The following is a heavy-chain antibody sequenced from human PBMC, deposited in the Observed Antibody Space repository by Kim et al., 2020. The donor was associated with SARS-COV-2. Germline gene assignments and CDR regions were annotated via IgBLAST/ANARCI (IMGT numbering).Heavy chain of an antibody. J-gene: IGHJ4*02. CDR2: VYYSGST. V-gene: IGHV4-59*01. CDR3: ARDHYYGSGRVFDY. D-gene: IGHD3-10*01. CDR1: GDSISPYY. Sequence: SETLSLTCSVSGDSISPYYWSWIRQPPGKGLEWIGYVYYSGSTNYNPSLKSRITISIDTSKNQFSLKLTSVTAADTAVYYCARDHYYGSGRVFDYWGQGTLVNVSS.